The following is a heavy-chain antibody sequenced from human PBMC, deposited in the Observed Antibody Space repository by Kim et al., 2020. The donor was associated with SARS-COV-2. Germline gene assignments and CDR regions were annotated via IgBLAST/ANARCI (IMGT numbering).Heavy chain of an antibody. Sequence: ASVKVSCKASGYTFTSYDINWVRQATGQGLEWMGWMNPNSGNTGYAQKFQGRVTMTRNTSISTAYMELSSLRSEDTAVYYCARGKKLAARPHYYYYMDVWGKGTTVTVSS. CDR2: MNPNSGNT. CDR3: ARGKKLAARPHYYYYMDV. CDR1: GYTFTSYD. J-gene: IGHJ6*03. V-gene: IGHV1-8*01. D-gene: IGHD6-6*01.